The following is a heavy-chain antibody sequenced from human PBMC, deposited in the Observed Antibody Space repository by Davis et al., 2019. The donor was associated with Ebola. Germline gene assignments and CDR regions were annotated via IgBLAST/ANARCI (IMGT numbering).Heavy chain of an antibody. CDR3: ANADTAMVSGDF. Sequence: GESLKISCAASGFIFSTYGMHWVRRAPGKGLEWVSSISSGGGYIHYADSVKGRFTISSDNAKNSLFLQMNGLRAEDTAVYCCANADTAMVSGDFWGQGARVTVSA. D-gene: IGHD5-18*01. CDR1: GFIFSTYG. V-gene: IGHV3-21*04. CDR2: ISSGGGYI. J-gene: IGHJ4*02.